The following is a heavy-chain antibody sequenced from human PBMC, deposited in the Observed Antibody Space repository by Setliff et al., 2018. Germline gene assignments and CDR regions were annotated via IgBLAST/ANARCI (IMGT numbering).Heavy chain of an antibody. Sequence: ASVKVSCKASGYTFTDYAMHWVRQAPGQRPEWMGWINTDSGNTRYSQKFQGRVTIARDTSASTAYMELSSLRSEDTAIYFCARGQDSGSWIIDGWGQGTLVTAPQ. D-gene: IGHD1-26*01. V-gene: IGHV1-3*04. CDR3: ARGQDSGSWIIDG. CDR1: GYTFTDYA. J-gene: IGHJ4*02. CDR2: INTDSGNT.